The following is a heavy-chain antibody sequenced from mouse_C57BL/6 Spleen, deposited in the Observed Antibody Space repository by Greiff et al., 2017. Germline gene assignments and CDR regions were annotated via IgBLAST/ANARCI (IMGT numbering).Heavy chain of an antibody. CDR1: GYTFTDYE. J-gene: IGHJ2*01. CDR3: TRRGLFSPVVAPSFDY. Sequence: VQLQQSGAELVRPGASVTLSCKASGYTFTDYEMHWVKQTPVHGLEWIGAIDPETGGTAYNQKFKGKAILTADKSSSTAYMELRSLTSEDSAVYYCTRRGLFSPVVAPSFDYWGQGTTLTVSS. CDR2: IDPETGGT. V-gene: IGHV1-15*01. D-gene: IGHD1-1*01.